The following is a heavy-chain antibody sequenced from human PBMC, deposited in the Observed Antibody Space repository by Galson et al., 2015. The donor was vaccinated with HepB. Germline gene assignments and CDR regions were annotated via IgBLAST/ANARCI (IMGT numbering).Heavy chain of an antibody. CDR1: GFTFSSYA. Sequence: SLRLSCAASGFTFSSYAMHWVRQAPGKGLEWVAVISYDGSNKYYADSVKGRFTISRDNSKNTLYLQMNSLRAEDTAVYYCAREGSTTGRSWYFDYWGQGTLVTVSS. J-gene: IGHJ4*02. CDR3: AREGSTTGRSWYFDY. V-gene: IGHV3-30*04. CDR2: ISYDGSNK. D-gene: IGHD3-10*01.